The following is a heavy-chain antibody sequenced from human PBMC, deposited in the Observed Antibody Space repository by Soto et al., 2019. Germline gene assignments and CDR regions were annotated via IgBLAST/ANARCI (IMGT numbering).Heavy chain of an antibody. V-gene: IGHV1-2*02. CDR3: ATPSGVGNGPDYFDY. Sequence: ASVKVSCKPSGYTFTGYYIHWVRQAPGQGLEWMGWINPNSGGTNYAQKFQGRVTMTRDTSISTAYMELSRLRSDDTAVYYCATPSGVGNGPDYFDYWGQGTLVTVSS. D-gene: IGHD2-8*01. CDR2: INPNSGGT. CDR1: GYTFTGYY. J-gene: IGHJ4*02.